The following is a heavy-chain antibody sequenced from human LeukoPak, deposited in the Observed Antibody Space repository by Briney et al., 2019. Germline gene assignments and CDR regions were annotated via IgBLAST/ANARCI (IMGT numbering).Heavy chain of an antibody. CDR1: GGTFSSYA. D-gene: IGHD3-3*01. CDR3: AREKETSGYFDY. J-gene: IGHJ4*02. CDR2: IIPIFGTA. V-gene: IGHV1-69*06. Sequence: SVKVSCKASGGTFSSYAISWVRQAPGQGLEWMGGIIPIFGTANYAQKFQGRVTITADKSTSTAYMELSSLRSEDTAVYYCAREKETSGYFDYWGQGTLVTVSS.